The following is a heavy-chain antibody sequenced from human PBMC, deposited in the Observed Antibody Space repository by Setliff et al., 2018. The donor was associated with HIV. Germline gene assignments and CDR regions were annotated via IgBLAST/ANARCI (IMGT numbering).Heavy chain of an antibody. J-gene: IGHJ4*02. CDR3: ARQGNIVVVTSFDY. Sequence: SETLSLTCTVSGGSISSGNYYWGWIRQPPGKGLEWIVTIYYSGERYYNPSLKGRVSLSMDTSKNQFSLKLSSVTAADTAVYYCARQGNIVVVTSFDYWGQGTLVTVSS. CDR2: IYYSGER. V-gene: IGHV4-39*07. D-gene: IGHD2-21*02. CDR1: GGSISSGNYY.